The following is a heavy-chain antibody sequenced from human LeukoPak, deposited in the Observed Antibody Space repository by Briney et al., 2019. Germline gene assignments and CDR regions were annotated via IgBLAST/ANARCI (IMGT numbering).Heavy chain of an antibody. Sequence: SETLSLTWAVDGGSFSRYYWSWIRQPPGKGLEWIGEINHSGSTNYNPSLKSRVTISVDTSKNQFSLKLSSVTAADTAVYYFARGRGEEGRDYYYYYYLIDVWGQATTVTVSS. D-gene: IGHD3-10*01. CDR2: INHSGST. CDR3: ARGRGEEGRDYYYYYYLIDV. CDR1: GGSFSRYY. J-gene: IGHJ6*02. V-gene: IGHV4-34*01.